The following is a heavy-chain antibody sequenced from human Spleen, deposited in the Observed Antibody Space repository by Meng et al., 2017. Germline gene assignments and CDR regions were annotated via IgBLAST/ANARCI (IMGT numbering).Heavy chain of an antibody. CDR1: GGSISSIDW. D-gene: IGHD6-19*01. Sequence: QGRRQESGPGLLKPSGTLSLTCVVSGGSISSIDWWSWVRQPPGKGLEWIGEIYHGGDTNYNPSLKSRVTIAIDKSKNQFSLKLSSVTAADTAVYYCASWIYSCGWQWGQGALVTVSS. V-gene: IGHV4/OR15-8*02. J-gene: IGHJ4*02. CDR2: IYHGGDT. CDR3: ASWIYSCGWQ.